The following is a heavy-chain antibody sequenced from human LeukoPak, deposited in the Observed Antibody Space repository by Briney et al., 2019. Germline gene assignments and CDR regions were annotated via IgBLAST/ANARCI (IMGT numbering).Heavy chain of an antibody. V-gene: IGHV1-2*02. CDR3: ARDSRYCSGGSCYSFDY. J-gene: IGHJ4*02. CDR1: GYTFTGYY. Sequence: ASVKVSCKASGYTFTGYYMHWVRQAPGQGLEWMGWINPNSGDTNYAQKFQGRVTMTRDTSISTAYMELSRLRSDDTAVYYCARDSRYCSGGSCYSFDYWGQGTLVTVSS. D-gene: IGHD2-15*01. CDR2: INPNSGDT.